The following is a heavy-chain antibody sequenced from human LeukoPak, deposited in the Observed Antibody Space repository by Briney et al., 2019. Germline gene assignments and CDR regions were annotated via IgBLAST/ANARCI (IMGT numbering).Heavy chain of an antibody. Sequence: ASVKVSCKASGYTFTSYYMHWVRQAPGKGLEWMGGFDPEDGETIYAQKFQGRVTMTEDTSTDTAYMELSSLRSEDTAVYYCATAAASSGPGRYFDYWGQGTLVTVSS. CDR3: ATAAASSGPGRYFDY. CDR2: FDPEDGET. CDR1: GYTFTSYY. J-gene: IGHJ4*02. D-gene: IGHD1-1*01. V-gene: IGHV1-24*01.